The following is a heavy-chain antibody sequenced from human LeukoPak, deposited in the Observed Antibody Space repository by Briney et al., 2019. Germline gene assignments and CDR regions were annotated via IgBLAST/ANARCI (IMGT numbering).Heavy chain of an antibody. J-gene: IGHJ5*02. Sequence: SETLSLTCTVSGGSISSYYWSWIRQPPGKGLEWIGYIYTSGSTNYNPSLKSRVTISVDTSKNQFSLKLSSVTAADTAVYYCASYCSGGSCYWFDPWGQGTLVTVSS. CDR3: ASYCSGGSCYWFDP. V-gene: IGHV4-4*09. CDR1: GGSISSYY. CDR2: IYTSGST. D-gene: IGHD2-15*01.